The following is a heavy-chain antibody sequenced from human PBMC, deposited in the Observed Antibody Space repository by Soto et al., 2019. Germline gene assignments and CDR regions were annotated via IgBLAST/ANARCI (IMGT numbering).Heavy chain of an antibody. J-gene: IGHJ4*02. D-gene: IGHD2-15*01. Sequence: SLTCTVSGGSISSGGYYWSWIRQHPGKGLEWIGYIYYSGSTYYNPSLKSRVTISVDTSKNQFSLKLSSVTAADTAVYYCAREGSQPPSLYYFDYWGQGTLVTVSS. CDR3: AREGSQPPSLYYFDY. V-gene: IGHV4-31*03. CDR2: IYYSGST. CDR1: GGSISSGGYY.